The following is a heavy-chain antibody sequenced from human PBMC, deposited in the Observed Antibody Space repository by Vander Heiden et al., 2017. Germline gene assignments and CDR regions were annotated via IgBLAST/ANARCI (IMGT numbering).Heavy chain of an antibody. CDR2: IIPIFGSA. CDR1: GSTFSNYA. V-gene: IGHV1-69*01. J-gene: IGHJ4*02. Sequence: QVQLVQSGAAVKKPGSSVKVSCKASGSTFSNYAISWVRQAPGQGLEWMGGIIPIFGSANYAQNFQGRVTITADESTSTAYMELSSLRSEDTAVYYCARVYSSSPHEAYFVYWGQGTLVTVSS. D-gene: IGHD6-6*01. CDR3: ARVYSSSPHEAYFVY.